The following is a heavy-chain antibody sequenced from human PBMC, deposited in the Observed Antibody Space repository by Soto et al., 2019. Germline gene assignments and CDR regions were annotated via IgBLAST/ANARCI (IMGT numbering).Heavy chain of an antibody. CDR3: ARYCSPPYYYGMDV. Sequence: QVQLVESGGGVVQPGRSLRLSCAASGFTFSSYGMHWVRQAPGKGLEWVAVIWYDGSNKYYADSVKGRFTISRDNSKNTLDLQMNSLRAEDTAVYYCARYCSPPYYYGMDVWGQGTTVTVSS. D-gene: IGHD2-15*01. CDR1: GFTFSSYG. J-gene: IGHJ6*02. V-gene: IGHV3-33*01. CDR2: IWYDGSNK.